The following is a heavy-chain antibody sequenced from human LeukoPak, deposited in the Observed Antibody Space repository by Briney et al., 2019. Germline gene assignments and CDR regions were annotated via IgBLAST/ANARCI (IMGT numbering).Heavy chain of an antibody. CDR1: GGSISSYY. V-gene: IGHV4-59*08. CDR2: IYYSGST. D-gene: IGHD6-25*01. CDR3: ARSGQRNWFDP. J-gene: IGHJ5*02. Sequence: SETLSLTCTVSGGSISSYYWSWIRQPPGKGLEWIGYIYYSGSTNYNPSLKSRVTISVDTSKNQFSLKLSSVTAADMAVYYCARSGQRNWFDPWGQGTLVTVSS.